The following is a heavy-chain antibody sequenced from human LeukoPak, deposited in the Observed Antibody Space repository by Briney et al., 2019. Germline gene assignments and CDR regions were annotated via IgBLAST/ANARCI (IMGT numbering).Heavy chain of an antibody. CDR1: GGSISSYY. CDR2: ISYSGST. V-gene: IGHV4-59*01. CDR3: ATTGYRGFDI. Sequence: TSSETLSLTCTVSGGSISSYYWSWIRQPPGKGLEWIGYISYSGSTNYNPSLKSRVTISVETSKNQFSLKLSSVTAADTAAYYCATTGYRGFDIWGQGTMVTVSS. J-gene: IGHJ3*02. D-gene: IGHD5-18*01.